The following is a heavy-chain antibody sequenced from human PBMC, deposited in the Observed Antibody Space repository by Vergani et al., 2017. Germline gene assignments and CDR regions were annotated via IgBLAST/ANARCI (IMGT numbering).Heavy chain of an antibody. CDR2: INPNSGGT. CDR3: ARARLDYDFWSGYYTDAFDI. J-gene: IGHJ3*02. D-gene: IGHD3-3*01. V-gene: IGHV1-2*02. CDR1: GYTFTGYY. Sequence: QVQLVQSGAEVKKPGASVKVSCKASGYTFTGYYMHWVRQAPGQGLEWMGWINPNSGGTNYAQKFQGRVTMTRDTSISTAYMELSRLRSDDTAVYYCARARLDYDFWSGYYTDAFDIWGQGTMVTVSS.